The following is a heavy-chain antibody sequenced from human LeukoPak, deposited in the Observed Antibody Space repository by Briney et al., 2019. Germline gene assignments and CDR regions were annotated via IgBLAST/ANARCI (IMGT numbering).Heavy chain of an antibody. J-gene: IGHJ4*02. D-gene: IGHD2-2*02. Sequence: GASVKVSCKASGYTFTGYYMHWVRQAPGQGLEWMGWINPNSGGTNYAQNLQGRVTMTTDTSTSTAYMEMRSLRSDDTAVYYCARDCSSTSCYNVYWGQGTLVTVSS. V-gene: IGHV1-2*02. CDR1: GYTFTGYY. CDR2: INPNSGGT. CDR3: ARDCSSTSCYNVY.